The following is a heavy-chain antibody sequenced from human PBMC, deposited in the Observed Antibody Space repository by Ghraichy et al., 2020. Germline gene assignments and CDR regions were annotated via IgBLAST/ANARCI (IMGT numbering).Heavy chain of an antibody. CDR2: ISYDGRNE. CDR1: GFAFSNYG. Sequence: LSLTCAASGFAFSNYGMHWVRQAPGEGLEWVALISYDGRNEYYAASVKGRFTISRDNSKNTLYLQMNSLRAEDTAVYYCAKDRPPKGNYLFDYWGQGTLVTVSS. V-gene: IGHV3-30*18. CDR3: AKDRPPKGNYLFDY. J-gene: IGHJ4*02. D-gene: IGHD1-7*01.